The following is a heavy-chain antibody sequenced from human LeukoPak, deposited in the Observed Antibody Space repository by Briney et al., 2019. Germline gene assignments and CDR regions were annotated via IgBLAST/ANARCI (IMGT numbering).Heavy chain of an antibody. CDR2: IYYSGST. CDR3: ARGGGFSYYYDSSGSAAFGY. CDR1: GGSISSSSYY. V-gene: IGHV4-39*01. Sequence: PSETLSLTCTVSGGSISSSSYYWGWIRQPPGKGLEWIGSIYYSGSTYYNPSLKSRVTISVDTSKNQFSLKLSSVTAADTAVYYCARGGGFSYYYDSSGSAAFGYWGQGTLVTVSS. J-gene: IGHJ4*02. D-gene: IGHD3-22*01.